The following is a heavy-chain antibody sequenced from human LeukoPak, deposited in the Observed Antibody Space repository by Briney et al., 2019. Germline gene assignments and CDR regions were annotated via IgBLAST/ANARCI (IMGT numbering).Heavy chain of an antibody. CDR2: ISAYNGNT. J-gene: IGHJ4*02. Sequence: ASVKVSCKASGYPFPSYGISWVRQAPGQGLEWMGWISAYNGNTNHAQKFQDRVIMTTDTSTSTAYMELRSLTSDDTAVYYCARAPAATCPDYWGQGTLVTVSS. CDR3: ARAPAATCPDY. D-gene: IGHD2-2*01. V-gene: IGHV1-18*01. CDR1: GYPFPSYG.